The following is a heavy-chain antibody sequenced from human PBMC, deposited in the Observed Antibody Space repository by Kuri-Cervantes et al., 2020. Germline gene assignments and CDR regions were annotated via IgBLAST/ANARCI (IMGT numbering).Heavy chain of an antibody. CDR2: IYYSGST. D-gene: IGHD6-13*01. Sequence: SETLSLTCTVSGGSISSYYWSWIRQPPGKGLGWIGYIYYSGSTNYNPSLKSRVTISVDTSKNQFSLKLSSVTAADTAVYYCAREGRRGIAEYWGQGTLVTVSS. J-gene: IGHJ4*02. CDR3: AREGRRGIAEY. V-gene: IGHV4-59*01. CDR1: GGSISSYY.